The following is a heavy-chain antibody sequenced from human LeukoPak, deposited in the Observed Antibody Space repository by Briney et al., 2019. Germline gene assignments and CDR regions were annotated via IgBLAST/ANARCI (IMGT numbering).Heavy chain of an antibody. Sequence: PGGSLRLSCAASGFTFSSYSMNWVRQAPGKGLEWVGRIKSKTDGGTTDYAAPVKGRFTISRDDSKNTLYLQMNSLKTEDTAVYYCTTDPVVVAATWDAFDIWGQGTMVTVSS. V-gene: IGHV3-15*01. CDR3: TTDPVVVAATWDAFDI. CDR2: IKSKTDGGTT. CDR1: GFTFSSYS. D-gene: IGHD2-15*01. J-gene: IGHJ3*02.